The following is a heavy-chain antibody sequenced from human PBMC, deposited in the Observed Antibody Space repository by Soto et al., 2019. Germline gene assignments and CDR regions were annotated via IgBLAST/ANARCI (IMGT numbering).Heavy chain of an antibody. V-gene: IGHV3-21*01. J-gene: IGHJ4*02. Sequence: GALRVSCAASGFTFSSYRMNWVRQAPGKGLEWVSSISSSSSYIYYADSVKGRFTISRDNAKNSLYLKMNSLRAEDTAVYYCARELLFDHWGQGTLVTVSS. CDR1: GFTFSSYR. D-gene: IGHD3-10*01. CDR3: ARELLFDH. CDR2: ISSSSSYI.